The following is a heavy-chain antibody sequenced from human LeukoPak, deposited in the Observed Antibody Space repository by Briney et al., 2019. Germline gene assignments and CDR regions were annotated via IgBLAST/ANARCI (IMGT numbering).Heavy chain of an antibody. CDR3: ARGGAARPDF. J-gene: IGHJ4*02. V-gene: IGHV3-21*01. Sequence: GGSLRLSCVASGFTFSSHGMNWVRQAPGKGLEWVSGITSGTRTYYADSVKGRFTISRDNAKNSLYLQMNSLRVEDTAVYYCARGGAARPDFWGQGTLVTVSS. D-gene: IGHD6-6*01. CDR1: GFTFSSHG. CDR2: ITSGTRT.